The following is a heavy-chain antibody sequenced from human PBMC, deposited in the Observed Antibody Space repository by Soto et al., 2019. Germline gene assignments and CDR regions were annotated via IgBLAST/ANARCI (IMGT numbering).Heavy chain of an antibody. J-gene: IGHJ6*02. D-gene: IGHD2-2*01. CDR3: AKSRGTGYCSSTSCSNYYYGMDV. Sequence: GALRLSCAASGFTFSSYAMSWVRQAPGKGLEWVSAISGSGGSTYYADSVKGRFTISRDNSKNTLYLQMNSLRAEDTAVYYCAKSRGTGYCSSTSCSNYYYGMDVWGQGTTVTVSS. CDR2: ISGSGGST. CDR1: GFTFSSYA. V-gene: IGHV3-23*01.